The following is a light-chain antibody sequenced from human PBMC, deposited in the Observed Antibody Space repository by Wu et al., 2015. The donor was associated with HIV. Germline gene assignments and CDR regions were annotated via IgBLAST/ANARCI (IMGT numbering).Light chain of an antibody. CDR2: GAS. V-gene: IGKV3D-20*02. CDR3: QQRNNWKYT. Sequence: EIVLTQSPGTLSLSPGERATLSCRASQSVSSSYLAWYQQKPGQAPRLLIYGASSRATGIPDRFSGSGSGTDFTLTISRLEPEDFAVYYCQQRNNWKYTFGQGAKLE. J-gene: IGKJ2*01. CDR1: QSVSSSY.